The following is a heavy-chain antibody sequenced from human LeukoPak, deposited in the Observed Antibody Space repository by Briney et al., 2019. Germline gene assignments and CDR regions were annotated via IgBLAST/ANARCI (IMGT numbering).Heavy chain of an antibody. Sequence: PSETLSLTCTVSGGSISSYYWSWIRQPPGKGLEWIGYIYYSGSTNYNPSLKSRVTISVDTSKNQFSLKLSSVTAADTALYYCARGLYCSGGSCLDYWGQGTLVTVSS. D-gene: IGHD2-15*01. CDR3: ARGLYCSGGSCLDY. CDR2: IYYSGST. V-gene: IGHV4-59*08. J-gene: IGHJ4*02. CDR1: GGSISSYY.